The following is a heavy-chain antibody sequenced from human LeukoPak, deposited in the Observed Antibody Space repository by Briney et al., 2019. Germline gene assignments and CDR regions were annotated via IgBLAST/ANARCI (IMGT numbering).Heavy chain of an antibody. Sequence: ASVKVSCKASGYTFTGYYMHWVRQAPGQGLEWMGWINPNSGGTNYAQKFQGRVTMTRDTSISTAYMELSRLRSDDTAVYYCARGPRIQLRARVSRAVAFDIWGQGTMVTVSS. J-gene: IGHJ3*02. CDR3: ARGPRIQLRARVSRAVAFDI. V-gene: IGHV1-2*02. CDR1: GYTFTGYY. D-gene: IGHD5-18*01. CDR2: INPNSGGT.